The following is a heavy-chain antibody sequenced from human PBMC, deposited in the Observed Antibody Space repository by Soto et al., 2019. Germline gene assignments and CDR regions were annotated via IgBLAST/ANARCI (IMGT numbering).Heavy chain of an antibody. V-gene: IGHV4-59*01. CDR1: GGSISSYY. Sequence: PSETLSLTCTVSGGSISSYYWSWIRQPPGKGLEWIGYIYYTGSTIYNPSLKSRVTISVNTSKNQYSLKLTSVTAADTAVYFCARGLSALGELSLRGTFDPWGQGTQDTVSS. CDR3: ARGLSALGELSLRGTFDP. J-gene: IGHJ5*02. D-gene: IGHD3-16*02. CDR2: IYYTGST.